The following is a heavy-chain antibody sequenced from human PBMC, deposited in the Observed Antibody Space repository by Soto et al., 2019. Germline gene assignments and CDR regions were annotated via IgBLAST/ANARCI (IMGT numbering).Heavy chain of an antibody. V-gene: IGHV4-30-4*01. Sequence: QVRLQESGPGLVKPSQTLSLTCTVSGGSISSGDYYWSWIRQPPGKGLEWIGYIYYSGSTYYNPSLKSRVTISVDTSKNQFSLKLSSVTAADTAVYYCARARAYYDFWSGYFHSFDYWGQGTLVTVSS. D-gene: IGHD3-3*01. CDR1: GGSISSGDYY. CDR3: ARARAYYDFWSGYFHSFDY. J-gene: IGHJ4*02. CDR2: IYYSGST.